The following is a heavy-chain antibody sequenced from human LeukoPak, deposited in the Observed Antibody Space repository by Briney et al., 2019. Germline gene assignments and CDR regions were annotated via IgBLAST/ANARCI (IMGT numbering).Heavy chain of an antibody. D-gene: IGHD1-26*01. CDR1: GGSFSGYY. Sequence: SETLSLTCAVYGGSFSGYYWSWIRQPPGKGLEWIGEINHSGSTNYNPSLKSRVTISVDKSKNQFSLKLSSVTAADTAVYYCAARSGSFFDYWGQGTLVTVSS. J-gene: IGHJ4*02. CDR2: INHSGST. CDR3: AARSGSFFDY. V-gene: IGHV4-34*01.